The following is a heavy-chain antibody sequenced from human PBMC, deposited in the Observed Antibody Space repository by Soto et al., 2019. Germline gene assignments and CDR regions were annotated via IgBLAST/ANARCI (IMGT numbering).Heavy chain of an antibody. CDR2: ISASNGDT. V-gene: IGHV1-18*01. Sequence: QVQLVQSGAEVKKPGASVKVSCKASGYSFTSHGISWVRQAPGQGLEWMAWISASNGDTNYAQKFQGRVTVTTDTSTSTGYMALRSLRSDDTAVYYFARMVRGSNIVSYHYMDVWGRGTKVTVSS. D-gene: IGHD3-10*01. CDR1: GYSFTSHG. J-gene: IGHJ6*03. CDR3: ARMVRGSNIVSYHYMDV.